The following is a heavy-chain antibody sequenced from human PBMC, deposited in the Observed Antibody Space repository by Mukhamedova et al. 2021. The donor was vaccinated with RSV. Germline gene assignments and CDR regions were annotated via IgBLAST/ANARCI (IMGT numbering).Heavy chain of an antibody. Sequence: TNYNPSLIGRVTMSVDPSKNQFSLKLTSVTAADTAVYYCARATTNYYYFYMDVWDSGTPVTVSS. CDR2: T. D-gene: IGHD1-14*01. V-gene: IGHV4-4*07. J-gene: IGHJ6*03. CDR3: ARATTNYYYFYMDV.